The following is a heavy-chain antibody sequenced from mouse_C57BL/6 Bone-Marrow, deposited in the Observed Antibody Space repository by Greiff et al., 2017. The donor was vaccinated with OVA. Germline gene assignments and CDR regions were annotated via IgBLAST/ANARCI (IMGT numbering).Heavy chain of an antibody. V-gene: IGHV1-26*01. Sequence: EVQLQQSGPELVKPGASVKISCKASGYTFTDYYMNWVKQSHGKSLEWIGDINPNNGGTSYNQKFKGKATLTVDKSSSTAYMELRSLTSEDSAVYYCARRDYYGSSNVGGAMDYWGQGTSVTVSS. J-gene: IGHJ4*01. D-gene: IGHD1-1*01. CDR2: INPNNGGT. CDR3: ARRDYYGSSNVGGAMDY. CDR1: GYTFTDYY.